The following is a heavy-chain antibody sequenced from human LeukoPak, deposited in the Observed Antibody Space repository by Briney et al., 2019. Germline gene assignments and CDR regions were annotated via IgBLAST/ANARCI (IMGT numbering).Heavy chain of an antibody. CDR2: ISSGSSYI. CDR3: ARDLSTMVRGLISHYFAY. V-gene: IGHV3-21*01. CDR1: GFTFSGFA. Sequence: GGSLRLSCAASGFTFSGFAMNWVRQAPGKGLEWVSSISSGSSYIYYADSVKGRFTISRDSAKNSLYLQMNFLRTEDTAVYYCARDLSTMVRGLISHYFAYWGQGTPVTVSS. J-gene: IGHJ4*02. D-gene: IGHD3-10*01.